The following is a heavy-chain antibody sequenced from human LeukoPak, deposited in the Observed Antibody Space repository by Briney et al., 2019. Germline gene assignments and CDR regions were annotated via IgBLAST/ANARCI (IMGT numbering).Heavy chain of an antibody. V-gene: IGHV3-21*01. CDR1: GFTFSSHS. D-gene: IGHD2-8*02. J-gene: IGHJ4*02. Sequence: PGGSLRLSCAASGFTFSSHSMSWVRQAPGKGLEWVSFISSSRSYIYYPDSVKGRFTISRDNAKSSLYLQMNSLRAEDTAVYYCARGLLGIDYWGQGTLVTVSS. CDR3: ARGLLGIDY. CDR2: ISSSRSYI.